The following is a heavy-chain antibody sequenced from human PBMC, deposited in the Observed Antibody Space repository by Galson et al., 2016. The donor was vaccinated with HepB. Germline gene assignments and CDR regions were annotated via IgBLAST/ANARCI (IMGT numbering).Heavy chain of an antibody. CDR3: AISSSFFVGYFDY. D-gene: IGHD6-6*01. CDR1: GYTFSFYA. J-gene: IGHJ4*02. Sequence: SLRLSCAASGYTFSFYAIHWVRQAPGKGLEWVAVISYDGSNQNYAGTVKGRFTISRDNSKNTLYLQMNSLRAEDTAVYYCAISSSFFVGYFDYWGQGTLVTVSS. V-gene: IGHV3-30-3*01. CDR2: ISYDGSNQ.